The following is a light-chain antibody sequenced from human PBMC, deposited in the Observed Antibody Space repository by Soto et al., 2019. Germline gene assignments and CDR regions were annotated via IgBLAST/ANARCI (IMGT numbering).Light chain of an antibody. CDR2: SNN. J-gene: IGLJ3*02. CDR1: SSNIGSNY. CDR3: AAWDDILSGLWV. V-gene: IGLV1-47*02. Sequence: QSVLTQPPSASGTPGQTVTISCAGSSSNIGSNYVYWYQQLPGTAPKLLIYSNNQRPSAVPDRFSGSKSGSSAALAISGLRSEDEADYYCAAWDDILSGLWVFGGGTKVTVL.